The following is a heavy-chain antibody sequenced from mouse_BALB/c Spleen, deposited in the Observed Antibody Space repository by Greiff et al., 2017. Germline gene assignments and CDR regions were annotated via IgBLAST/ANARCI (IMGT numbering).Heavy chain of an antibody. CDR1: GFTFSSYA. V-gene: IGHV5-6-5*01. Sequence: EVKVVESGGGLVKPGGSLKLSCAASGFTFSSYAMSWVRQTPEKRLEWVASISSGGSTYYPDSVKGRFTISRDNARNILYLQMSSLRSEDTAMYYCARGRGTTVVANYYAMDYWGQGTSVTVSS. CDR3: ARGRGTTVVANYYAMDY. J-gene: IGHJ4*01. CDR2: ISSGGST. D-gene: IGHD1-1*01.